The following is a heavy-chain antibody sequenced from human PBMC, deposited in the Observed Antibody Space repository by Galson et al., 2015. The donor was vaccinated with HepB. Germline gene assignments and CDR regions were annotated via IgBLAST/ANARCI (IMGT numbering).Heavy chain of an antibody. J-gene: IGHJ4*02. V-gene: IGHV3-7*01. CDR3: ARERHSSSRSLYDFDY. D-gene: IGHD6-19*01. CDR1: GFTFSSYW. CDR2: IKQDGNEK. Sequence: SLRLSCAASGFTFSSYWMSWVRQAPGTGLEWVVNIKQDGNEKYYVDSVKGRFTISRDSAKNSLFLQMNSLRAEDTAVYYCARERHSSSRSLYDFDYWGQGTLVTVSS.